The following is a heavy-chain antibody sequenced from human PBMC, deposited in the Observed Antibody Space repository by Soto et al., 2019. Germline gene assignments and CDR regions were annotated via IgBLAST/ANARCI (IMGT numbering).Heavy chain of an antibody. CDR2: IKQDGSEK. Sequence: GGSLRLSCAASGFTFSSYWMSWVRQAPGKGLEWVANIKQDGSEKHYVDSVKGRFTISRDNAKNSLYLQMNSLRAEDTAVYYCAREGGSYFYYYYGMDVWGQGTTVTVSS. J-gene: IGHJ6*02. CDR1: GFTFSSYW. V-gene: IGHV3-7*05. CDR3: AREGGSYFYYYYGMDV. D-gene: IGHD1-26*01.